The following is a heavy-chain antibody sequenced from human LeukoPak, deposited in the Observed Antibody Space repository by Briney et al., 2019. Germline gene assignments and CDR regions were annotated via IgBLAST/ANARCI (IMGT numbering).Heavy chain of an antibody. J-gene: IGHJ4*01. Sequence: GGGLRLSCAASGFTLSSYAMSSGREAPGEGLEWGSAINDRGAGAYYADSVKGRFTISRDNSKSTLDLQMNSLRVEDTAVYYCAKEGGRRPGLPSYFAYWGHGTLVTVSS. D-gene: IGHD4-11*01. V-gene: IGHV3-23*01. CDR3: AKEGGRRPGLPSYFAY. CDR2: INDRGAGA. CDR1: GFTLSSYA.